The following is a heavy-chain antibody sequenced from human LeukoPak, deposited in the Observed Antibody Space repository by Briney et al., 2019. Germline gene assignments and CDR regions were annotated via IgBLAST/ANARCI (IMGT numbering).Heavy chain of an antibody. Sequence: GESLKISCEASGYSFTSYWIGWVRQMPGKGLEWMGIIYPGDSDTRYSPSFQGQVTISADKSISTAYLQWSSLKASDTAMYYCARSRVSYYYYYYGMDVWGQGTTVTVSS. CDR3: ARSRVSYYYYYYGMDV. CDR2: IYPGDSDT. V-gene: IGHV5-51*01. J-gene: IGHJ6*02. D-gene: IGHD2/OR15-2a*01. CDR1: GYSFTSYW.